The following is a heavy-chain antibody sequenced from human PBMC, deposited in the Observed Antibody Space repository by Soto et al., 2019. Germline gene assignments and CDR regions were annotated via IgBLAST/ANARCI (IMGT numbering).Heavy chain of an antibody. CDR3: ARHYSSGSRNWFDP. CDR2: IYYSGST. Sequence: SETLSLTCSVSGGSINSSSYFWGWVRQPPGKGLEWIGSIYYSGSTYYNPSLRSRVTISVDTSKNQFSLKLSSVTAADTAVFYCARHYSSGSRNWFDPWGQGTLGTVS. V-gene: IGHV4-39*01. D-gene: IGHD6-19*01. J-gene: IGHJ5*02. CDR1: GGSINSSSYF.